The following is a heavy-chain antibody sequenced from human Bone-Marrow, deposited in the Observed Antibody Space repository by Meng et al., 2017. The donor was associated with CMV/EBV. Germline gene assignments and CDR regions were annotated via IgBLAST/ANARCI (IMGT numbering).Heavy chain of an antibody. CDR1: GYRFTKYG. V-gene: IGHV1-8*03. CDR2: MNPDSVNP. D-gene: IGHD2-15*01. J-gene: IGHJ4*02. Sequence: ASVKVSCKASGYRFTKYGISWVRQAAGQGLEWMGWMNPDSVNPGYAQKFQGRVTITRSTSISTVYMELSSLRSEDTAVYYCARGGGGLDHWGQGTLVTVSS. CDR3: ARGGGGLDH.